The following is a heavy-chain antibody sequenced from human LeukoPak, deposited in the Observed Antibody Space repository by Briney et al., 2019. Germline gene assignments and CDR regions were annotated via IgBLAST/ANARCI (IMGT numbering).Heavy chain of an antibody. D-gene: IGHD4-23*01. CDR2: IYYSGTT. J-gene: IGHJ4*02. CDR1: GDSIRSYY. V-gene: IGHV4-59*08. CDR3: ARGGSTVVTPLQH. Sequence: SETLSLTCTFSGDSIRSYYWSWIRQPPGKGLEWLGYIYYSGTTNYNPSLKSRVTMSLDTSKNHFSLRLSSVTASDTAVYYCARGGSTVVTPLQHWGQGTLVTVSS.